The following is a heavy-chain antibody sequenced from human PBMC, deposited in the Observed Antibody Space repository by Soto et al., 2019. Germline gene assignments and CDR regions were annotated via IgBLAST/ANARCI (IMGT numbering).Heavy chain of an antibody. Sequence: ASVKVSCKASGYTFTSYAMHWVRQAPGQRLEWMGWINAGNGNTKYSQKFQGRVTITRDTSASTAYMELSSLRSEDTAVYYCARKIGTTEYYYYGMDVWGQGTTVTVS. J-gene: IGHJ6*02. CDR1: GYTFTSYA. V-gene: IGHV1-3*01. D-gene: IGHD1-7*01. CDR2: INAGNGNT. CDR3: ARKIGTTEYYYYGMDV.